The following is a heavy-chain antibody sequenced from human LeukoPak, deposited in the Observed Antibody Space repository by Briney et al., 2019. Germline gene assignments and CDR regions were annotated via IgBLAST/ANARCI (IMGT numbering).Heavy chain of an antibody. Sequence: PSETLSLTCAVYGGSFSGYYWGWIRQPPGKGLEWIGEINHSGSTNYNPSLKSRVTISVDTSKNQFSLKLSSVTAADTAVYYCARVVGGLGGNSVLYYYYGMDVWGQGTTVTVSS. CDR1: GGSFSGYY. CDR3: ARVVGGLGGNSVLYYYYGMDV. V-gene: IGHV4-34*01. CDR2: INHSGST. D-gene: IGHD4-23*01. J-gene: IGHJ6*02.